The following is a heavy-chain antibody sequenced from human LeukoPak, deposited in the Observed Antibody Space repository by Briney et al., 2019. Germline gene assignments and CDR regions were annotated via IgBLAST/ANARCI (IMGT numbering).Heavy chain of an antibody. CDR1: GGSISSSSYY. D-gene: IGHD5-18*01. J-gene: IGHJ4*02. CDR3: ARDAEAHDSYDSDGFDY. Sequence: RPSGTLSLTCTVSGGSISSSSYYWGWIRQPPGKGLEWIGSIYYSGSTYYNPSLKSRVTISVDTSKNQFSLKLSSVTAADTAVYYCARDAEAHDSYDSDGFDYWGQGTLVTVSS. V-gene: IGHV4-39*07. CDR2: IYYSGST.